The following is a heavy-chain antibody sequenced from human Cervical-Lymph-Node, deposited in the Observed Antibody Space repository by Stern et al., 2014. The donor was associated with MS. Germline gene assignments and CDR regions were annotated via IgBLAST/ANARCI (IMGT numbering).Heavy chain of an antibody. CDR1: GFTFNRYT. CDR3: ARDFGL. V-gene: IGHV3-48*01. J-gene: IGHJ4*02. Sequence: EDQLVESGGDLVQPGGSLRLSCGASGFTFNRYTMNWVRHTPGKGLEWVAYISTSGRVIYYADSVEGRFIISRDNAKNSLFLQMNSLRVEDTAVYYCARDFGLWGQGTPVTVSS. D-gene: IGHD3-16*01. CDR2: ISTSGRVI.